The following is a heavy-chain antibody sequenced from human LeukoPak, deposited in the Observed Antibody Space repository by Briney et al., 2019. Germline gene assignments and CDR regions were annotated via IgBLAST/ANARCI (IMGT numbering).Heavy chain of an antibody. CDR1: GFIFSDAW. V-gene: IGHV3-15*01. D-gene: IGHD3-22*01. J-gene: IGHJ6*03. Sequence: GGSLRLSCATSGFIFSDAWMTWVRQAPGKGLEWVGRIKSKSDGGTTDYAAPVRGRFSISRDDSRNTLYLQMNSLKTEDTAVYYCTTGRVFYYDSSDSYNYYYYMEVWGQGTAVTVSS. CDR2: IKSKSDGGTT. CDR3: TTGRVFYYDSSDSYNYYYYMEV.